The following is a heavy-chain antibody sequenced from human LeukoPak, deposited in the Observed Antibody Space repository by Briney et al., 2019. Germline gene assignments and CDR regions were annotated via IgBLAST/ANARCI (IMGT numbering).Heavy chain of an antibody. Sequence: ASVKVSCKATGYTFSDFYIHWVRQAPGQGLEYVGWITPKSGDTYSPQRFQGRVTMTRDASISTAYMELSSLRSDDTAVYFCARVRLADERAWAYWGQGTLVTVSS. V-gene: IGHV1-2*02. CDR3: ARVRLADERAWAY. J-gene: IGHJ4*02. D-gene: IGHD3-3*02. CDR1: GYTFSDFY. CDR2: ITPKSGDT.